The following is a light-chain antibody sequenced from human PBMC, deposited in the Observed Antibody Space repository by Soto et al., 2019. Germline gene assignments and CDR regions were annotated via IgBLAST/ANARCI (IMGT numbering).Light chain of an antibody. V-gene: IGKV3D-15*01. CDR3: QQYNNWPPLT. CDR1: QSVSSN. Sequence: EIVMTQSPATLSVSPGERATLSCRASQSVSSNLAWYQQKPGQAPRRLIYGASTRATGIPARFSGSRSGTEFTLTISILQSEDFAVYYCQQYNNWPPLTFGGGTKVDIK. CDR2: GAS. J-gene: IGKJ4*01.